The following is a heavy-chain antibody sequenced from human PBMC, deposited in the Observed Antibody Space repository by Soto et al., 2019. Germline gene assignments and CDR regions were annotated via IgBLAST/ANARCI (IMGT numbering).Heavy chain of an antibody. CDR2: INSDGSST. V-gene: IGHV3-74*01. CDR1: GFTFSSYW. J-gene: IGHJ5*02. D-gene: IGHD1-26*01. Sequence: HLGGSLRLSCAASGFTFSSYWMHWVRQAPGKGLVWVSRINSDGSSTSYADSVKGRFTISRDNAKNTLYLQMNSLRAEDTAVYYCARDLLGNSGSYSRPYNWFDPWGQGTLVTVSS. CDR3: ARDLLGNSGSYSRPYNWFDP.